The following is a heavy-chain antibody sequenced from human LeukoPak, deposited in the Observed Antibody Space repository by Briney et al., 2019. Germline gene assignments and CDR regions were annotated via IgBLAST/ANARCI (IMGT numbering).Heavy chain of an antibody. CDR1: GFTFGDYA. Sequence: GGSLRLSCAASGFTFGDYAMHWVRQAPGKGLEWVSGISWNSGSIGYADSVKGRFTISRDNAKNSLYLQMNSLRAEDTALYYCAKDASLYWSGYGWFDPWGQGTLVTVSS. J-gene: IGHJ5*02. CDR2: ISWNSGSI. CDR3: AKDASLYWSGYGWFDP. V-gene: IGHV3-9*01. D-gene: IGHD3-3*01.